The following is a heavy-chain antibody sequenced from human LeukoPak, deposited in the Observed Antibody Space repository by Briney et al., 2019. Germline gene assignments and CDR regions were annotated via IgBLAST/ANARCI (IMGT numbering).Heavy chain of an antibody. CDR3: AKDMGGLWSGSTRYYMDV. Sequence: GGSLRLSCAASGFTFSSYGMHWVRQAPGKGLEWVAFIRYDGSNKYYADSVKGRFTISRDNSKNTLYLQMNSLRAEDTAVYYCAKDMGGLWSGSTRYYMDVRGKGTTVTVSS. CDR1: GFTFSSYG. CDR2: IRYDGSNK. D-gene: IGHD3-3*01. V-gene: IGHV3-30*02. J-gene: IGHJ6*03.